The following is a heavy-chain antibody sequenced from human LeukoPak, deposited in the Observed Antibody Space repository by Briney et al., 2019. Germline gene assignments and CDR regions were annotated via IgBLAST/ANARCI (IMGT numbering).Heavy chain of an antibody. CDR3: ARDFTSGYSYGYDY. J-gene: IGHJ4*02. CDR2: ISSSGSTI. CDR1: GFTFSDYY. V-gene: IGHV3-11*01. D-gene: IGHD5-18*01. Sequence: GGSPRLSCAASGFTFSDYYMSWIRQAPGKGLEWVSYISSSGSTIYYADSVKGRFTISRDNAKNSLYLQMNSLRAEDTAVYYCARDFTSGYSYGYDYWGQGILVTVSS.